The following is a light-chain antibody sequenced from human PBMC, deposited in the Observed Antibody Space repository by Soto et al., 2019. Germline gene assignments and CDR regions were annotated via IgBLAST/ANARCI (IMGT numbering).Light chain of an antibody. CDR3: QQYENLPPT. V-gene: IGKV3-20*01. CDR1: QTVTRSY. Sequence: EIVLTQSPGTLSLSPGERATLSCRASQTVTRSYLAWYQQKPGQAPRLLIYGASTRATGIPARFSGSGSGTEFTLTISSLQSEDIATYYCQQYENLPPTFGQGTRLEIK. CDR2: GAS. J-gene: IGKJ5*01.